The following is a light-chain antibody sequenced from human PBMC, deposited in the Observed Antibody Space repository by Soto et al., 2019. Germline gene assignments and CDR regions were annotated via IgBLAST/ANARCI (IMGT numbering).Light chain of an antibody. V-gene: IGLV4-69*01. CDR2: LNSDGSH. Sequence: QLVLTQSPSASASLGASVKLTCSLSSGHSTYAIAWHQQQSEKGPRYLMKLNSDGSHSKGDGIPDRFSGSSSGAERYLTISSLQSEDEADYYCQTWDTDIVVFGGGTKVTVL. J-gene: IGLJ2*01. CDR1: SGHSTYA. CDR3: QTWDTDIVV.